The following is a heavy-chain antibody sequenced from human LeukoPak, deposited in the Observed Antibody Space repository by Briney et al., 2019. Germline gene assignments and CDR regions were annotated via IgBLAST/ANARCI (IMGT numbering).Heavy chain of an antibody. CDR1: GGSISSHY. V-gene: IGHV4-59*11. CDR3: ARDRADYYDSSGYYSYFDY. Sequence: PSETLSLTCTVSGGSISSHYWSWIRQPPGKGLEWIGYIYYSESTNYNPSLKSRATISVDTSKNQFSLELSSVTAADTAVYYCARDRADYYDSSGYYSYFDYWGQGTLVTVSS. D-gene: IGHD3-22*01. J-gene: IGHJ4*02. CDR2: IYYSEST.